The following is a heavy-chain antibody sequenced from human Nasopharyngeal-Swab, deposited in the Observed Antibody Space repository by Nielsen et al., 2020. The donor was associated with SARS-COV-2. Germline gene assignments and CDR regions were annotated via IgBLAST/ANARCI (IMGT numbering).Heavy chain of an antibody. CDR1: GYTFTSYY. Sequence: ASVKVSCKASGYTFTSYYMHWVRQAPGQGLEWMGIINPSGGSTSYAQKFQGRVTMTRDTSTSTVYMELSSLRSEDTAVYYCARDDILTGYYNYYYGMDVWGQGTTVTVSS. CDR3: ARDDILTGYYNYYYGMDV. D-gene: IGHD3-9*01. V-gene: IGHV1-46*01. CDR2: INPSGGST. J-gene: IGHJ6*02.